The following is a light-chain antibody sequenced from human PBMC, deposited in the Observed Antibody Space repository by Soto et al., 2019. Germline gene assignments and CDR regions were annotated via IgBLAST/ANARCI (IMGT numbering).Light chain of an antibody. CDR2: GVN. CDR1: SSNIGANYD. CDR3: QSYDSSLNRV. V-gene: IGLV1-40*01. J-gene: IGLJ1*01. Sequence: QSVLSQPPSVSGAPGQRITISCTGSSSNIGANYDVHWYRQVPGTAPKLLMSGVNNRPSGVADRFSGSKSGTSASLAITRLQAEDEADYYCQSYDSSLNRVFGTGTKLTVL.